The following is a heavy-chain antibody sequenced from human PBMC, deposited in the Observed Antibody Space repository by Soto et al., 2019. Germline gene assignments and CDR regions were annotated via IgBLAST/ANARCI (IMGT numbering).Heavy chain of an antibody. CDR1: GFTFSSYG. D-gene: IGHD5-18*01. CDR3: AKDRQLGSSLYYFDY. CDR2: ISYHGSNK. V-gene: IGHV3-30*18. J-gene: IGHJ4*02. Sequence: QVQLVESGGGVVQPGRSLRLSCAASGFTFSSYGMHWVRQAPGEGLEWVAVISYHGSNKDYADSVKGRFTISRDNSKNTLYLQMNSLRGEDTAVSYCAKDRQLGSSLYYFDYWGQGTLVTVSS.